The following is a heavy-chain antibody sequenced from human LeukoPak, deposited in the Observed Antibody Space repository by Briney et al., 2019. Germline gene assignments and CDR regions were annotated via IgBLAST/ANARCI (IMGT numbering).Heavy chain of an antibody. CDR1: GFTVSHHY. V-gene: IGHV3-66*01. Sequence: GGSLRLSCAVSGFTVSHHYMTWVRQAPGKGLESVSVMYSGGTTYYADSVKGRFTISRDNSKNTLSLEMSSLRAEDMAVYYCARGSIYGFRGYSYYYFDYWGQGTLVTVSS. D-gene: IGHD5-18*01. CDR3: ARGSIYGFRGYSYYYFDY. J-gene: IGHJ4*02. CDR2: MYSGGTT.